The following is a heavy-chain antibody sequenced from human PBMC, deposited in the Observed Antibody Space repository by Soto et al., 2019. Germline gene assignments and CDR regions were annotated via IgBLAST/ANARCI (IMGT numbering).Heavy chain of an antibody. Sequence: SATXSLXXTVSGGSISXYYXXWIRQHPGKGLEWIGYIYYSGSTNYNPSLKSRVTISVDTSKNQFSLKLSSVTAADTAVYYCARATVTAFDYWGQGTLVTVSS. D-gene: IGHD4-17*01. CDR1: GGSISXYY. CDR2: IYYSGST. J-gene: IGHJ4*02. V-gene: IGHV4-59*01. CDR3: ARATVTAFDY.